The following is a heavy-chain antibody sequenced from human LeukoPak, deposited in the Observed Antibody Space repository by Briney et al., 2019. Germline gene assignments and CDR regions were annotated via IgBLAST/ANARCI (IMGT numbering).Heavy chain of an antibody. Sequence: SETLSLSCTVSAGSLTSTSHYWDWVRQHPGKGLEWLGRIYSSGSTYYNPSLKSRVTLSFDTSKNQFSLSLTSVTAADTAVYYCTKRRGYSFGFDYYYMDVWGKGTTVTISS. CDR1: AGSLTSTSHY. CDR2: IYSSGST. V-gene: IGHV4-39*01. J-gene: IGHJ6*03. D-gene: IGHD5-18*01. CDR3: TKRRGYSFGFDYYYMDV.